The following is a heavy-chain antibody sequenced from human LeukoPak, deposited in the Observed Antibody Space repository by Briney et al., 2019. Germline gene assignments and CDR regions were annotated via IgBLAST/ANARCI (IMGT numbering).Heavy chain of an antibody. J-gene: IGHJ4*02. V-gene: IGHV3-23*01. CDR3: AKGPSGSFYPGYFDY. CDR2: ISGSGGST. CDR1: GFTFSSYA. D-gene: IGHD1-26*01. Sequence: SGGSLRLSCAASGFTFSSYAMSWVRQAPGKGLEWVSAISGSGGSTYYADSVKGRFTISRDNSKNALDLQMNSLRADDTAVYYCAKGPSGSFYPGYFDYWGQGTPLTVSS.